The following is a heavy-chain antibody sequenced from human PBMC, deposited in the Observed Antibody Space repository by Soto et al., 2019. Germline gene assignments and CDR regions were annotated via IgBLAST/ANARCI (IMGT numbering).Heavy chain of an antibody. CDR1: GFTFSSYG. J-gene: IGHJ4*02. V-gene: IGHV3-30*03. CDR3: ATLIVDEFDY. CDR2: ISYDGSNK. Sequence: GGSLRLSCAASGFTFSSYGMHWVRQAPGKGLEWVAIISYDGSNKYYADSVKGRFTISRDNSKNTLYLQMNSLRAEDTAVYYCATLIVDEFDYWGQGTLVTVSS. D-gene: IGHD3-16*02.